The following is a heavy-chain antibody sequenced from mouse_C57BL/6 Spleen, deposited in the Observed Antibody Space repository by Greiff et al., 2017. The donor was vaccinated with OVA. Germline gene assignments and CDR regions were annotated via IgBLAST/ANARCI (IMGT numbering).Heavy chain of an antibody. CDR1: GYTFTSYW. J-gene: IGHJ4*01. D-gene: IGHD2-10*02. V-gene: IGHV1-50*01. CDR3: ARGEYNYAMDY. CDR2: IDPSGSYT. Sequence: VQLQQPGAELVKPGASVKLSCKASGYTFTSYWMQWVQQRPGQGLEWIGEIDPSGSYTNYNQKFKGKATLTVDTSSSTAYMQLSSLTSEDSAVYYCARGEYNYAMDYWGQGTSVTVSS.